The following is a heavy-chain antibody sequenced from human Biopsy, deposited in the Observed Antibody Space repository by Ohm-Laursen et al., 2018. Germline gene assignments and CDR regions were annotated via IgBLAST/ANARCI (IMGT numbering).Heavy chain of an antibody. D-gene: IGHD2-2*02. CDR2: ISGSGGNT. V-gene: IGHV3-23*01. CDR3: AKGGYCTTSSCYMDLDY. Sequence: SLRFSCAAPGFTFSDYAMNWVRQAPGKGLEWVSTISGSGGNTYYADSVRGRFTVSRDGSKSTLYLQMSSLSAEDTAFYYCAKGGYCTTSSCYMDLDYWGQGTLVTVSS. CDR1: GFTFSDYA. J-gene: IGHJ4*02.